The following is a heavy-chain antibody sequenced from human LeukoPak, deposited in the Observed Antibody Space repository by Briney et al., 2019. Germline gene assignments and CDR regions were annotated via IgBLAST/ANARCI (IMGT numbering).Heavy chain of an antibody. D-gene: IGHD2-2*01. CDR3: ARGDIVVVPVPSAFDI. J-gene: IGHJ3*02. CDR1: GGTFSNYA. V-gene: IGHV1-69*05. Sequence: ASVKVSCRASGGTFSNYAITWVRQAPGQGLEWMGGIIPIFGTANYAQKFQGRVTITTDESTSTAYMELSSLRSEDTAVYYCARGDIVVVPVPSAFDIWGQGTMVTVSS. CDR2: IIPIFGTA.